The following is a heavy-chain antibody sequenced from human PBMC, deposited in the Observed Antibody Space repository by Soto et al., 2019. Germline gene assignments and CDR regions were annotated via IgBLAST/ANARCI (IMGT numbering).Heavy chain of an antibody. V-gene: IGHV5-51*01. CDR1: SYW. J-gene: IGHJ4*02. CDR2: IYPGDSDT. D-gene: IGHD1-1*01. CDR3: ARHTTGTGDF. Sequence: SYWSWPVRQMPGEGLEWMGIIYPGDSDTRYSPSFQGQVTISADKSISTAYLQWSSLRASDTAMYYCARHTTGTGDFWGQGTLVTVSS.